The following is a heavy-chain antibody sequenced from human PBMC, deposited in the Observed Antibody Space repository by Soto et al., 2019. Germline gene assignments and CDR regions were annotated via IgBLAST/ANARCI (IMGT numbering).Heavy chain of an antibody. V-gene: IGHV1-18*04. CDR1: GYTFTSYG. CDR2: ISAYNGNT. Sequence: ASVKVSCKASGYTFTSYGISWVRQAPGQGLEWMGWISAYNGNTKYAQKFQGRVTMTTDTSTSTAYMELSSLRSEDTAVYYCAQCLLGVNYYYGMDVWGQGTTVTVSS. CDR3: AQCLLGVNYYYGMDV. J-gene: IGHJ6*02. D-gene: IGHD3-16*01.